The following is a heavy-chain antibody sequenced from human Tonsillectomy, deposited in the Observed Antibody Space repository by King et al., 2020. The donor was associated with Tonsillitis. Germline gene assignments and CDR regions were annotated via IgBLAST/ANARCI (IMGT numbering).Heavy chain of an antibody. J-gene: IGHJ2*01. Sequence: LQLQESGPGLVKPSETLSLTCTVSGGSISSSSYYWGWIRQPPGKGLASIGNIYNSGSTYYNPSLKSRVTISLDTSKNQFSLKLSSVTAADTAVYYCARQGDSGWYNWYFDLWGRGTLVTVSS. CDR3: ARQGDSGWYNWYFDL. D-gene: IGHD6-19*01. V-gene: IGHV4-39*01. CDR2: IYNSGST. CDR1: GGSISSSSYY.